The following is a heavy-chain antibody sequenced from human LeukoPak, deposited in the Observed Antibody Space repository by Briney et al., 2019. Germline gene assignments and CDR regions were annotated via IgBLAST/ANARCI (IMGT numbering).Heavy chain of an antibody. V-gene: IGHV4-34*01. CDR1: GGSFSGYY. Sequence: SETLSLTCAVYGGSFSGYYWSWIRQPPGKGLEWIGEINHSGSTNYNPSLKSRVTISVDTSKNQFSLKLSSVTAADTAVYYCARGRETITGTTPFDYWGQGTLVTVSS. D-gene: IGHD1-7*01. CDR2: INHSGST. CDR3: ARGRETITGTTPFDY. J-gene: IGHJ4*02.